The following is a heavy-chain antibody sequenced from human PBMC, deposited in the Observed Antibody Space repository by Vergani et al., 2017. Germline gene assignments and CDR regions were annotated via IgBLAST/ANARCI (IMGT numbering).Heavy chain of an antibody. D-gene: IGHD3-3*01. CDR1: GFTFSSYG. CDR2: ISYDGSNK. V-gene: IGHV3-30*18. J-gene: IGHJ6*02. CDR3: AKDIVAPIREAYYAFGSGYYTCRPQLCYDIDV. Sequence: QVQLVESGGGVVQPGRSLRLSCAASGFTFSSYGMHWVRQAPGKGLEWVAVISYDGSNKYYADSVKGRFTISRDNSKNTLYLQMNSVRAEDTALYYCAKDIVAPIREAYYAFGSGYYTCRPQLCYDIDVWGQGTTVTVSS.